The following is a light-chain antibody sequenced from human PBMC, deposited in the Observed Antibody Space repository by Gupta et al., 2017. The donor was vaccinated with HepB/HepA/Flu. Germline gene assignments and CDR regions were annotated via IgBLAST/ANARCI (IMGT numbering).Light chain of an antibody. V-gene: IGLV3-1*01. CDR1: KLGDKY. J-gene: IGLJ2*01. Sequence: SYDLIQPPSVSVSPGQTASIICSGDKLGDKYASWYQQKPGQSPALVMYQDSKRPSGIPERFSGSNSGNTATLTISGTQAMDEADYYCQAWDSIVVFGGGTKLTVL. CDR2: QDS. CDR3: QAWDSIVV.